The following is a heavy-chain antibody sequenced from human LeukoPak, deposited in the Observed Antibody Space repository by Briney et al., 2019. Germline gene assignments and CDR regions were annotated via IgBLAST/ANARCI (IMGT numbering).Heavy chain of an antibody. CDR2: IRYDGSNK. CDR1: GFTFSSYG. Sequence: GGSLRLSCAASGFTFSSYGMHWVRQAPGKGLEWVAFIRYDGSNKYYADSVKGRFTISRDNSKNTLYLQMNSLRAEDTALYYCARGGSGYDSDRYFDYWGQGTLVTVSS. J-gene: IGHJ4*02. CDR3: ARGGSGYDSDRYFDY. V-gene: IGHV3-30*02. D-gene: IGHD5-12*01.